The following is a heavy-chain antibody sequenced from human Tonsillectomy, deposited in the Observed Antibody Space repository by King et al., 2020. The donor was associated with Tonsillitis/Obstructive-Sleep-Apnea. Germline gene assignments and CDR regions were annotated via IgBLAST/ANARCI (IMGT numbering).Heavy chain of an antibody. J-gene: IGHJ6*03. Sequence: QLVQSGSELKKPGASEKVSFKASGYTLTSYAMNWVRQAPGQWPERMVWINTNTGKPTFSQGFTGRFVFSLDTSVSTAYLQISSLKAEDTAVYYWAREYRDEGDYYYMDVWGKGTTVTVSS. CDR2: INTNTGKP. CDR3: AREYRDEGDYYYMDV. CDR1: GYTLTSYA. D-gene: IGHD1-14*01. V-gene: IGHV7-4-1*02.